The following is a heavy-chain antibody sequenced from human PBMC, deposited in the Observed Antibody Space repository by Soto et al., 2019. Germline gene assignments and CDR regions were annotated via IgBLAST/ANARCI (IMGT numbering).Heavy chain of an antibody. J-gene: IGHJ6*02. D-gene: IGHD3-22*01. CDR2: IYTSGST. Sequence: LSLTCTVSGGSISSYYWSWIRQPAGKGLEWIGRIYTSGSTNYDPSLKSRVTMSVDTSKNQFSLKLSSVTAADTAVYYCARDHPNYYDSSRYPNYYYYGMDVWGQGTTVTVSS. CDR1: GGSISSYY. V-gene: IGHV4-4*07. CDR3: ARDHPNYYDSSRYPNYYYYGMDV.